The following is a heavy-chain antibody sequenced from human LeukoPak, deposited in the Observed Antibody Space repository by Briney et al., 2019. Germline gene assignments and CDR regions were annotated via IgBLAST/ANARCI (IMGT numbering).Heavy chain of an antibody. CDR2: INLSGST. Sequence: PPGTLSLTRAPYGGSPSGDDWSSSPDPPRNGREWRGEINLSGSTNYNTSIKSRVAISVDTSKSQFSRKLSCVTAWPTAVYYCARPLHPREGRKVGYSSSGWHAFDIWGQGTMVTVSS. CDR1: GGSPSGDD. D-gene: IGHD6-13*01. J-gene: IGHJ3*02. V-gene: IGHV4-34*01. CDR3: ARPLHPREGRKVGYSSSGWHAFDI.